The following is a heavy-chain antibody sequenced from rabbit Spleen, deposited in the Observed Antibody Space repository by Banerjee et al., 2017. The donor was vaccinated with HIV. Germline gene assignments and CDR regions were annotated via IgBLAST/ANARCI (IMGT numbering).Heavy chain of an antibody. CDR3: ARYYIFYGMDL. CDR1: GVSFSDKE. CDR2: IDPVFGIT. D-gene: IGHD1-1*01. J-gene: IGHJ6*01. Sequence: QEQLVESGGGLVQPEGSLTLTCKASGVSFSDKEVMCWVRQAPEKGLEWIGYIDPVFGITYYANWVNGRFSISSDNAQYTVDLQMNSLTAADTATYFCARYYIFYGMDLWGPGTLVTVS. V-gene: IGHV1S47*01.